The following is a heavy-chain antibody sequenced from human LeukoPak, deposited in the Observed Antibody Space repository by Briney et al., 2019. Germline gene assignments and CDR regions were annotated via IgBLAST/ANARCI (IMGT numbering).Heavy chain of an antibody. CDR1: GFTFTNAW. V-gene: IGHV3-74*01. J-gene: IGHJ5*02. Sequence: GGSLRLSCAASGFTFTNAWMSWVRQAPGKGLVWVSRIKTDGSSTDYADSVKGRFTISRDNAKNTLYLQMNSLRAEDTAVYYCAKETFDPWGQGTLVTVSS. CDR3: AKETFDP. CDR2: IKTDGSST.